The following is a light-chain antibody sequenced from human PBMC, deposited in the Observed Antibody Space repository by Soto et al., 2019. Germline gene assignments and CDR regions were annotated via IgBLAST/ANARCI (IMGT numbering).Light chain of an antibody. V-gene: IGLV2-23*02. CDR1: GNAVSYQI. CDR3: CSFVGVTNDV. J-gene: IGLJ1*01. CDR2: NVI. Sequence: QSVLTQPASVSGSPGQSITISCSGNAVSYQIVSWYQQQPGKASKLILYNVIRLPSGVSNRFSGIKSGTTAPLKITGLQAEDEADYYCCSFVGVTNDVFGSGTKVTVL.